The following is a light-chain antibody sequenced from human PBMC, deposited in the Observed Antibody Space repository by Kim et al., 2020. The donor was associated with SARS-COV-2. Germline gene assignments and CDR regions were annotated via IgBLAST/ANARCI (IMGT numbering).Light chain of an antibody. CDR3: QQYDNKPRT. CDR2: AAT. CDR1: QSVSNRY. V-gene: IGKV3-20*01. Sequence: FPGQRATRTCRANQSVSNRYLAWYQQKPGQATRLLIYAATTRATGIPDRFSGSGSGTDFTLAISRLEPEDSAVYYCQQYDNKPRTFGQGTKVDI. J-gene: IGKJ1*01.